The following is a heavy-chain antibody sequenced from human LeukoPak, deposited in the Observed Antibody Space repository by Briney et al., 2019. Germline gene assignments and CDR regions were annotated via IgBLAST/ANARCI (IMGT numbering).Heavy chain of an antibody. CDR1: GGTFSSYA. V-gene: IGHV1-69*04. Sequence: ASVKVSCKASGGTFSSYAISWVRQAPGQGLEWMGRIIPIFGIANYAQKFQGRVTITADKSTSTAYMELSSLRSEDTAVYYCARDLGTYDSSGYIPFPYFDYWGQGTLVTVSS. J-gene: IGHJ4*02. D-gene: IGHD3-22*01. CDR2: IIPIFGIA. CDR3: ARDLGTYDSSGYIPFPYFDY.